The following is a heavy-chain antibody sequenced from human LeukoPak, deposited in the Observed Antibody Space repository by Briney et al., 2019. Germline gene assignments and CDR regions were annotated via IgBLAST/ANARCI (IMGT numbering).Heavy chain of an antibody. CDR3: ARDNGWLGTFDY. CDR1: GFTVSSSY. Sequence: GGALRLSCVGSGFTVSSSYMTCVRQAPGKGLEGVSHIYAAGNTHYADSVQGRFTISRDISKNTVYLQMNSLRAEDTPVYYCARDNGWLGTFDYWGQGTLVTVSS. CDR2: IYAAGNT. D-gene: IGHD6-19*01. V-gene: IGHV3-66*01. J-gene: IGHJ4*02.